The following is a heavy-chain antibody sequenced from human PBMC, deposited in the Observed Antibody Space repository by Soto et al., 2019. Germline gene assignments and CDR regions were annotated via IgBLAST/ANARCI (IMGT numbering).Heavy chain of an antibody. CDR2: ISGSGGST. J-gene: IGHJ4*02. CDR1: GFTFSSYA. CDR3: SKDWATVTDPFDY. D-gene: IGHD4-17*01. V-gene: IGHV3-23*01. Sequence: EVQLLESGGGLVQPGGSLRLSCAASGFTFSSYAMSWVRQAPGKGLEWVSAISGSGGSTYYADSVKGRFTISRDNSKNTLCLQMNSLRAEDTAIYYCSKDWATVTDPFDYWGQGTLVPVSS.